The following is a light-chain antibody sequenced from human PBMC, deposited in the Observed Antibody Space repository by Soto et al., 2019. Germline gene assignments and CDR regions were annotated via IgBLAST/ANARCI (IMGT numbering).Light chain of an antibody. Sequence: DIQMTQSPSTLSASVGDRVTITCRASQSISSWLAWYQQKPGKAPKLLIYKASSLESGVPSRFSGSGSGTESTLTISSLQPDDFATYYCQQYNSYSTFGQGIKVEIK. CDR1: QSISSW. CDR3: QQYNSYST. J-gene: IGKJ1*01. CDR2: KAS. V-gene: IGKV1-5*03.